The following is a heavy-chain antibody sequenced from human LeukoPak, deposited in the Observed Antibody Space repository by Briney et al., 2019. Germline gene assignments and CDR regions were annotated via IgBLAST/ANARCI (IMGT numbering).Heavy chain of an antibody. V-gene: IGHV3-11*04. CDR3: ARLHGSGTGDY. D-gene: IGHD3-10*01. CDR2: ISSSGIAK. J-gene: IGHJ4*02. Sequence: GGSLRLSCATSGFIFSDTYMNWIRQAPGKGLEWVSYISSSGIAKNYADSVKGRFTISRDNAKNSLFLQMNSLRAEDTAVYYCARLHGSGTGDYWGQGTLVTVSS. CDR1: GFIFSDTY.